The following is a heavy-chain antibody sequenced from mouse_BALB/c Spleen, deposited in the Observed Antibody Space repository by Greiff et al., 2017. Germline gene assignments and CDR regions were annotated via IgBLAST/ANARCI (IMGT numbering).Heavy chain of an antibody. J-gene: IGHJ3*01. CDR1: GYSITSDYA. V-gene: IGHV3-2*02. CDR3: AREGAWFAY. CDR2: ISYSGST. Sequence: DVKLQESGPGLVKPSQSLSLTCTVTGYSITSDYAWNWIRQFPGNKLEWMGYISYSGSTSYNPSLKSRISITRDTSKNQFFLQLNSVTTEDTATYYCAREGAWFAYWGQGTLVTVSA.